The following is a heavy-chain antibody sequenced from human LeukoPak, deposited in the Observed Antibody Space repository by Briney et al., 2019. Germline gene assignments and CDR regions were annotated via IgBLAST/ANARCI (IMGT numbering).Heavy chain of an antibody. V-gene: IGHV3-30-3*01. CDR2: ISYDGSNK. J-gene: IGHJ4*02. D-gene: IGHD5-18*01. CDR1: GFTFSSYA. Sequence: PGGSLRLSCAASGFTFSSYAMHWVRQAPGKGLEWVAVISYDGSNKYYADSVKGRFTISRDNSKNTLYLQMNSLRAEDTAVYYCAREVRIQLWFSFDYWGQGTLVTVSS. CDR3: AREVRIQLWFSFDY.